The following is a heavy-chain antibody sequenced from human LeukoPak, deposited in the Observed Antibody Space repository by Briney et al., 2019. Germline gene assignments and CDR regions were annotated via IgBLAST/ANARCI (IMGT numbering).Heavy chain of an antibody. CDR1: GFTVSSNY. D-gene: IGHD3-10*01. CDR3: ARDMEGSGSYILYYYYGMDV. V-gene: IGHV3-66*01. Sequence: GGSLRLSCAASGFTVSSNYMSWVRQAPGKGLEWVSVIYSGGSTYYADSVKGRFTISRDNAKNSLYLQMNSLRAEDTAVYYCARDMEGSGSYILYYYYGMDVWGQGTTVTVSS. J-gene: IGHJ6*02. CDR2: IYSGGST.